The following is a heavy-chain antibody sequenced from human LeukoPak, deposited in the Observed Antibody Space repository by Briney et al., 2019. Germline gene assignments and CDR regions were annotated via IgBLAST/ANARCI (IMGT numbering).Heavy chain of an antibody. CDR3: AKDGSGELLV. Sequence: PGGSLRLSCAASEFTFSTYVMHWVRQVPGKGLEWVAVISNDGRSKFYGDSVEGRFTISRDNSKNTLYLQMNSLRAEDTAVYYCAKDGSGELLVWGQGTLVTVSS. CDR1: EFTFSTYV. V-gene: IGHV3-30*04. D-gene: IGHD1-26*01. CDR2: ISNDGRSK. J-gene: IGHJ4*02.